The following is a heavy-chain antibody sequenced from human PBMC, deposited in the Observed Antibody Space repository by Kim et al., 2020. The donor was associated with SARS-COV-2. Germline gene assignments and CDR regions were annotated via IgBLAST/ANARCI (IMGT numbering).Heavy chain of an antibody. CDR3: TTDREAINYDISSVGY. J-gene: IGHJ4*02. Sequence: GGSLRLSCAASGFTFSNAWMSWVRQAPGKGLEWVGRIKSKTDGGTTDYAAPVKGRFTISRDDSKNTLYLQMNSLKTEDTSVYYCTTDREAINYDISSVGYWGQGTLVTVSS. D-gene: IGHD3-9*01. CDR1: GFTFSNAW. V-gene: IGHV3-15*01. CDR2: IKSKTDGGTT.